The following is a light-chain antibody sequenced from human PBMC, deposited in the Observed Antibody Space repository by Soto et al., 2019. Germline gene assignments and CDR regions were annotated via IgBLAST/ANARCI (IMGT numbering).Light chain of an antibody. CDR3: QTWGTGIRV. J-gene: IGLJ2*01. V-gene: IGLV4-69*01. Sequence: QSVLTQSPSASASLGASVKLTCTLSSGRSSYAIAWHQQQPEKGPRCLMKINSDGSHSKGDEIPDRFSGSRSGAERSLTISSLQSEDEADYYCQTWGTGIRVFGGGTKVTVL. CDR2: INSDGSH. CDR1: SGRSSYA.